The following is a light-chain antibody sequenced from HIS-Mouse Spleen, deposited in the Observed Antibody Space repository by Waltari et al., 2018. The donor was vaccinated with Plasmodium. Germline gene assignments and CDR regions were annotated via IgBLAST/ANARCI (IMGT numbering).Light chain of an antibody. V-gene: IGLV2-23*03. CDR1: SSDVGISNL. CDR2: EGS. J-gene: IGLJ3*02. CDR3: CSYAGSSTFV. Sequence: QSALTQPASVSGSPGQPITISCTGPSSDVGISNLVSWYQQHPGKAPKLMIYEGSKRPSGVSNRFSGSKSGNTASLTISGLQAEDEADYYCCSYAGSSTFVFGGGTKLTVL.